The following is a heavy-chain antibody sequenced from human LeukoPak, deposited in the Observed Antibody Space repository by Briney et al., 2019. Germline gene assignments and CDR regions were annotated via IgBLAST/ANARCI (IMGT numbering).Heavy chain of an antibody. CDR2: IYYSGST. CDR1: GCSISSGGYY. Sequence: PSETLSLTCTVSGCSISSGGYYWSWIRQHPGKGLEWIGYIYYSGSTYYNPSLKSRVTISVDTSKNQFSLKLSSVTAADTAVYYCARDKTPLYYYDSSGYFPDALDIWGQGTMVTVSS. J-gene: IGHJ3*02. CDR3: ARDKTPLYYYDSSGYFPDALDI. D-gene: IGHD3-22*01. V-gene: IGHV4-31*03.